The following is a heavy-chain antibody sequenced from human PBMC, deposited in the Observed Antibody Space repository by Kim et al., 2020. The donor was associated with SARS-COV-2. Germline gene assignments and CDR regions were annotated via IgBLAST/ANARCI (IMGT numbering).Heavy chain of an antibody. Sequence: GGSLRLSCAASGFTFSSYGMHWVRQAPGKGLEWVAVIWYDGSNKYYADSVKGRFTISRDNSKNTLYLQMNSLRAEDTAVYYCAKDRERINPFYGGNSGGYYFDYWGQGTLVTVSS. CDR3: AKDRERINPFYGGNSGGYYFDY. CDR2: IWYDGSNK. D-gene: IGHD4-17*01. J-gene: IGHJ4*02. CDR1: GFTFSSYG. V-gene: IGHV3-33*06.